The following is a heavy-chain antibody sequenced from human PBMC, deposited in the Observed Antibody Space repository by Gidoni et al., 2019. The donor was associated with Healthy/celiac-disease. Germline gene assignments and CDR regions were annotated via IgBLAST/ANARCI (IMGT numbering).Heavy chain of an antibody. D-gene: IGHD3-22*01. CDR2: SSGSGGST. CDR3: AKEEVNAGYYDSSGYPDAFDI. CDR1: GFTFSSYA. Sequence: EVQLLESGGGLVQPGGSLRLSCAASGFTFSSYAMSWVRQAPGKGLEWVSASSGSGGSTYYADSVKGRFTISRDNSKNTLYLQMNSLRAEDTAVYYCAKEEVNAGYYDSSGYPDAFDIWGQGTMVTVSS. V-gene: IGHV3-23*01. J-gene: IGHJ3*02.